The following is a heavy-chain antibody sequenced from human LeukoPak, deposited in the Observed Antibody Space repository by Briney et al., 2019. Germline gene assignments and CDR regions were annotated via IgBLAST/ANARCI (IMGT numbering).Heavy chain of an antibody. CDR2: ITTSDGNT. Sequence: GGSLRLSCAASGFTFSSYTMSWVRQAPGKGLEWVSTITTSDGNTYYADSVKGRFTVSRDNSKNTLYLQMNSLRAEDTAVYYCARYLVAVAGPFTDYFDYWGQGTLVTVSS. D-gene: IGHD6-19*01. CDR3: ARYLVAVAGPFTDYFDY. CDR1: GFTFSSYT. V-gene: IGHV3-23*01. J-gene: IGHJ4*02.